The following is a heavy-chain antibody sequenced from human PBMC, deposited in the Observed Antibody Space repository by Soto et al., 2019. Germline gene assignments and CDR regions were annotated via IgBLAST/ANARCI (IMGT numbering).Heavy chain of an antibody. D-gene: IGHD1-20*01. CDR3: ARQVSSPGWFDP. CDR1: GVSISSHY. J-gene: IGHJ5*02. V-gene: IGHV4-59*08. CDR2: IFYSGST. Sequence: SETLSLTCTVSGVSISSHYWSWLRQPPGKGLEWIGYIFYSGSTNYNPSLNSRVTISVDTSKRQFSLRLSSVTAADTAVYYCARQVSSPGWFDPWGQGTLVTVSS.